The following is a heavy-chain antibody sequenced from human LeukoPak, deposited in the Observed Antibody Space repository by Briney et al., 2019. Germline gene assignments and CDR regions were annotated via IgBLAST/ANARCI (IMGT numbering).Heavy chain of an antibody. CDR1: GFTFSSYE. J-gene: IGHJ4*02. V-gene: IGHV3-48*03. Sequence: GGSLRLSCAASGFTFSSYEMNWVRQAPGEGLEWVSYITSSGSTIYYADSVKGRFTISRDNAKNSLYLQMNSLRAEDTAVYYCARYSSDWEIDSWGQGTLVTVSS. CDR2: ITSSGSTI. D-gene: IGHD6-19*01. CDR3: ARYSSDWEIDS.